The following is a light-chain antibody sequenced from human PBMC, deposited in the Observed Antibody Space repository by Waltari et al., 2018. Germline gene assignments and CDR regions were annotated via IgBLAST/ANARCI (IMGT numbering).Light chain of an antibody. J-gene: IGLJ3*02. CDR1: SSDVGSYNL. CDR2: EGS. Sequence: QSALPQPASVSGSPGQSITISCTGTSSDVGSYNLVSWYQQHPGKAPKRLIYEGSKRPSGVSNRFSGSKSGNTASLTISGLQAEDEADYYCCSYAGSSTWVFGGGTKLTVL. CDR3: CSYAGSSTWV. V-gene: IGLV2-23*01.